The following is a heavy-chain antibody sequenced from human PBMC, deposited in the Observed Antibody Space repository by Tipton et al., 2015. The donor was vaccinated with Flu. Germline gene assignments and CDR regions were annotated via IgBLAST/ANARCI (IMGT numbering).Heavy chain of an antibody. D-gene: IGHD1-26*01. CDR1: GFTFSDHY. CDR3: ARSGTDSGSYYAGDY. Sequence: VQLVQSGGGLVQPGGSLRLSCAASGFTFSDHYMDWVRQTPGKGLEWVGRSRNKANSYTTEYAASVKGRFTISRDDSKNSLYLQMNSLKTEDTAVYYCARSGTDSGSYYAGDYGGQGTLVTVSS. V-gene: IGHV3-72*01. CDR2: SRNKANSYTT. J-gene: IGHJ4*02.